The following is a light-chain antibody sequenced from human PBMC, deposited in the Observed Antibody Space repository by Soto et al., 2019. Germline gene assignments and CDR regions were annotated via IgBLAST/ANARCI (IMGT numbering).Light chain of an antibody. V-gene: IGLV1-51*01. CDR1: SSNIGKNF. CDR3: ETWDSSVSPGVIL. Sequence: QSVLTQPPAVSAAPGQRVTISCSGSSSNIGKNFVSWYQQLPGTAPKLLIYDNNKRPSGIPDRFSGSKSGTSATLGITGLQTGDEADYYCETWDSSVSPGVILFGGGTKVTVL. J-gene: IGLJ2*01. CDR2: DNN.